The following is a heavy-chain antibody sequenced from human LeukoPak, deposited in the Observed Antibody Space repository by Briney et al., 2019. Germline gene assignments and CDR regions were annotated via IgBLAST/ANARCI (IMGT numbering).Heavy chain of an antibody. Sequence: TGGSLRLSCAASGFTFSSYAMSWVRQAPGKGLQWVSTISGSGGSTDYADSVKGRFTISRDNSKNTLYLQMNSLRAEDTATYHCATEDSSSTSCYIVYWGQGTLVTVSS. J-gene: IGHJ4*02. V-gene: IGHV3-23*01. CDR3: ATEDSSSTSCYIVY. CDR2: ISGSGGST. CDR1: GFTFSSYA. D-gene: IGHD2-2*02.